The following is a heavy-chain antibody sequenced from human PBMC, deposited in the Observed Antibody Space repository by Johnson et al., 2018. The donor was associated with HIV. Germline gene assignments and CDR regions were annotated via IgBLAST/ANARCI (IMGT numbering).Heavy chain of an antibody. D-gene: IGHD1-26*01. CDR2: INWNGGST. J-gene: IGHJ3*02. Sequence: VQLVESGGGLVKPGGSLRLSCAASGFTFSDYYMSWIRQAPGKGLEWVSGINWNGGSTGYADSVKGRFTISRDNAKNSLYLQMNNLRAEDTALYYCAREGVWVKAFDIWGQGTMVTVSS. CDR1: GFTFSDYY. CDR3: AREGVWVKAFDI. V-gene: IGHV3-20*04.